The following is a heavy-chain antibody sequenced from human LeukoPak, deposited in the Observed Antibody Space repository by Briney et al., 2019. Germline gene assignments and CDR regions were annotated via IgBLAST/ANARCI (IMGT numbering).Heavy chain of an antibody. J-gene: IGHJ4*02. CDR2: ISSNGVST. D-gene: IGHD6-13*01. Sequence: GGSLRLSCSASGFTFSSYAMHWVRQAPGKGLEYVSAISSNGVSTYYADSVKGRFTISRDISKNTLYLQMSSLRAEDTVVYYCVKDSSSWYGGVDYWGQGTLVTVSS. CDR3: VKDSSSWYGGVDY. V-gene: IGHV3-64D*06. CDR1: GFTFSSYA.